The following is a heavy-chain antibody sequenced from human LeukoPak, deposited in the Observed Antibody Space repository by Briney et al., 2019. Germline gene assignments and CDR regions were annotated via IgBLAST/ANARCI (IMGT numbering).Heavy chain of an antibody. CDR2: ISGSGGST. CDR1: GFTFSSYA. D-gene: IGHD1-1*01. V-gene: IGHV3-23*01. Sequence: PGGSLRLSCAASGFTFSSYAMSWVRQAPGKGLEWVSAISGSGGSTYYADSVKGRFTISRDNSKNTLYLQMNSLRAEDTAVYYCAKGGYSWNDVSPYYYYYGMDVWGQGTTVTVSS. CDR3: AKGGYSWNDVSPYYYYYGMDV. J-gene: IGHJ6*01.